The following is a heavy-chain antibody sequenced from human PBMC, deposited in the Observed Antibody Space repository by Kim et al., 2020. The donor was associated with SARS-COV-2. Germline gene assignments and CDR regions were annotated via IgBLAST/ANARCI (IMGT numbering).Heavy chain of an antibody. J-gene: IGHJ6*02. D-gene: IGHD6-13*01. CDR2: INTNTGNP. Sequence: ASVKVSCKASGYTFTSYAMNWVRQAPGQRLEWMGWINTNTGNPTYAQGFTGRFVFSLDTSASTAYLQISSLKAEDTAVYYCARDLRYSSSWYLQDYYYGMDVWGQGTTVTVSS. V-gene: IGHV7-4-1*02. CDR3: ARDLRYSSSWYLQDYYYGMDV. CDR1: GYTFTSYA.